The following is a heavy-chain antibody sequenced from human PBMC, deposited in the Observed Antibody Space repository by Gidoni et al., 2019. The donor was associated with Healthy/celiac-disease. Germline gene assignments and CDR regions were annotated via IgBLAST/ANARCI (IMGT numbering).Heavy chain of an antibody. CDR1: CGSFSGYY. CDR2: INHSGST. Sequence: QVQLQQWGAGLLKPSETLSLTCAVYCGSFSGYYWGWIRQPPGKGLEWIGEINHSGSTNYNPSLKSRVTRSVDTSKNQFSLKLSSVTAADTALYYCARPSMMFKDYAWYFDLWGRGTLVTVSS. D-gene: IGHD3-22*01. V-gene: IGHV4-34*02. CDR3: ARPSMMFKDYAWYFDL. J-gene: IGHJ2*01.